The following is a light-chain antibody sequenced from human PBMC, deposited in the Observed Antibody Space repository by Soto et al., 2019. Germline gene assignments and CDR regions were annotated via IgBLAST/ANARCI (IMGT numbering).Light chain of an antibody. CDR3: QQYNNWPPVT. CDR2: GAS. V-gene: IGKV3-15*01. Sequence: EIVMTQSPATLSVSPGERATLSCRASQSVSSNLAWYQQKPGQAPRLLIYGASTRAIGIPARFSGSGSETEFTLTISSLQSEDFAVYYCQQYNNWPPVTFGQGTKVEIK. J-gene: IGKJ1*01. CDR1: QSVSSN.